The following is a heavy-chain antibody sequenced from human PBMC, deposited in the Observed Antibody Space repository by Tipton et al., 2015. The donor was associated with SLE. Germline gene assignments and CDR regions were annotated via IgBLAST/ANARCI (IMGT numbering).Heavy chain of an antibody. Sequence: TLSLTCTVSGGSISSGSYYWSWIRQPAGKGLEWIGRIYTSGGTNYNPSLKSRVTISVDTSKNQFSLKLSSVTAADTAVYYCARGFQCWGQGTLVTVSS. J-gene: IGHJ4*02. D-gene: IGHD6-19*01. CDR1: GGSISSGSYY. CDR3: ARGFQC. CDR2: IYTSGGT. V-gene: IGHV4-61*02.